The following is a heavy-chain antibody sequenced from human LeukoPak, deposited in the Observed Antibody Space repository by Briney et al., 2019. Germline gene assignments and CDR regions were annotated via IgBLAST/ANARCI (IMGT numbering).Heavy chain of an antibody. V-gene: IGHV3-23*01. CDR2: ISGSGGTT. CDR3: AKDRLPGITIFGVATDY. CDR1: GFTFSSYA. Sequence: GGSLRLSCAASGFTFSSYAMNWVRQALGKGLEWVSVISGSGGTTYYADSVKGRFTISRDNSKNTLYLQMYSLRAEDTAVYYCAKDRLPGITIFGVATDYWGQGTLVTVSS. D-gene: IGHD3-3*01. J-gene: IGHJ4*02.